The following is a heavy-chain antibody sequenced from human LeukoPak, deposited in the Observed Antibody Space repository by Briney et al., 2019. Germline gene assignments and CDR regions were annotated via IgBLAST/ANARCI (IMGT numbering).Heavy chain of an antibody. J-gene: IGHJ4*02. V-gene: IGHV3-64D*06. CDR2: ISMNVQTT. Sequence: GGSLRLSCSASGFTFTSHVMHWVRQAPGKGLQYVSGISMNVQTTYYAGSVTGRFTISRDSSKNTVYLQMTSLTAEDTSVYYCVREGLERRTNFDYWGQGTLVSVSS. CDR3: VREGLERRTNFDY. D-gene: IGHD1-1*01. CDR1: GFTFTSHV.